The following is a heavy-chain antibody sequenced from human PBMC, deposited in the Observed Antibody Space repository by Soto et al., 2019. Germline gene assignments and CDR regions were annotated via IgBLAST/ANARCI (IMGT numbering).Heavy chain of an antibody. Sequence: ASVKVSCKTSGGTFSTYTISWVRQAPGQGLEWMGMIIPIFGTPNYAQKFQGRVTITADESTTTAYMELSSLRSEDTAVYYCARARAARTHSSMAVWGQGTTVTVSS. CDR1: GGTFSTYT. CDR3: ARARAARTHSSMAV. J-gene: IGHJ6*02. V-gene: IGHV1-69*13. CDR2: IIPIFGTP.